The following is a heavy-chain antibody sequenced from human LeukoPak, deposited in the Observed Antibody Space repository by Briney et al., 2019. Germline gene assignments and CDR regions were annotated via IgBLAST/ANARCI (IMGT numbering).Heavy chain of an antibody. D-gene: IGHD3-16*01. CDR2: IHSIGSA. J-gene: IGHJ4*02. Sequence: SETLSLTCTVSGDSISGYYWSWIRQPPGKGLEYIGHIHSIGSASYNPSLRSRVTMSVDTSKNQFSLRLSSVTAADTAGYYCARHVTSSGGPVAYWGQGTLVTVSS. V-gene: IGHV4-59*08. CDR3: ARHVTSSGGPVAY. CDR1: GDSISGYY.